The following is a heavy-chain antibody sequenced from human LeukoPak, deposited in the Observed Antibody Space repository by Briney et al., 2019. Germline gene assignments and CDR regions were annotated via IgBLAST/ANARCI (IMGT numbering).Heavy chain of an antibody. CDR1: GFIFTNYF. D-gene: IGHD6-6*01. CDR2: IKHDGSEK. V-gene: IGHV3-7*01. CDR3: ALSSSLDY. Sequence: GGSLRLSCAASGFIFTNYFMSWVRQAPGKGLEWVASIKHDGSEKYYVDSVRGRFTISRDNTMNSLYLQMNSLRAEDTAVYYCALSSSLDYWGQGTLVTVSS. J-gene: IGHJ4*02.